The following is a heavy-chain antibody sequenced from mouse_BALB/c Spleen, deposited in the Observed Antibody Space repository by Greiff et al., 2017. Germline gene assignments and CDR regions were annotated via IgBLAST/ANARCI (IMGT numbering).Heavy chain of an antibody. CDR2: IDPENGNT. D-gene: IGHD2-4*01. Sequence: VQLQQSGAELVRPGALVKLSCKASGFNIKDYYMHWVKQRPEQGLEWIGWIDPENGNTIYDPKFQGKASITADTSSNTAYLQLSSLTSEDTAVYYCGYDYAWFAYWGQGTLVTVSA. V-gene: IGHV14-1*02. CDR3: GYDYAWFAY. CDR1: GFNIKDYY. J-gene: IGHJ3*01.